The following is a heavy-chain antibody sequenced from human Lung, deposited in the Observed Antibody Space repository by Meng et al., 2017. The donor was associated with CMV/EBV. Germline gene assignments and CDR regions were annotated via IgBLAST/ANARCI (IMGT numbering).Heavy chain of an antibody. CDR3: ARGGFTYDFWSGYDFDY. CDR2: INHSGST. J-gene: IGHJ4*02. Sequence: SETLSLTCAVYGGSFSGYYWSWIRQPPGKGLEWIGEINHSGSTNYNPSLKSRVTISVDTSKNQFSLKLSSVTAADTAVYYCARGGFTYDFWSGYDFDYWGQGXLVTSPQ. CDR1: GGSFSGYY. D-gene: IGHD3-3*01. V-gene: IGHV4-34*01.